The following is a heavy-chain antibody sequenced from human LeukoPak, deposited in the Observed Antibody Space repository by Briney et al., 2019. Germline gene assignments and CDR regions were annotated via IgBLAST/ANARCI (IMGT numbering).Heavy chain of an antibody. J-gene: IGHJ4*02. D-gene: IGHD6-19*01. CDR2: IYYSGST. CDR1: GGSISFYY. Sequence: KASETLSLTCTVSGGSISFYYWNWIRQPPGKGLEWIGYIYYSGSTKYNPSLKSRVTISLDTSQNQFSLKLSSVTAADTAVYYCARSADSSGWYEGSFDFWGQGTLVTVSS. V-gene: IGHV4-59*01. CDR3: ARSADSSGWYEGSFDF.